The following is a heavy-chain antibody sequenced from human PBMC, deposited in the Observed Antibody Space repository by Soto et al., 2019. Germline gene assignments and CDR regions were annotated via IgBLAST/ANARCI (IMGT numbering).Heavy chain of an antibody. CDR3: ARDGGVNWFDP. V-gene: IGHV1-18*01. J-gene: IGHJ5*02. Sequence: QVQLVQSGPEVKKPGASVKVSCKASGYTFTNYGISWVRQAPGQGLEWIGWISAYNGDTNYIQKLQGRVTMTTDTSSXTXYMELRNLRSDDTAVYYCARDGGVNWFDPWGQGTLVTVSS. D-gene: IGHD3-16*01. CDR1: GYTFTNYG. CDR2: ISAYNGDT.